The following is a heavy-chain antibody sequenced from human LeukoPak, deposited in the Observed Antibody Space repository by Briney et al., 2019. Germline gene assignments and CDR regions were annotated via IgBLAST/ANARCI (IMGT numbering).Heavy chain of an antibody. CDR2: IYHSGNT. V-gene: IGHV4-38-2*02. J-gene: IGHJ5*02. CDR1: GYSIGSGYC. D-gene: IGHD6-13*01. Sequence: SETLSLTCTVSGYSIGSGYCWGWIRQAPGKGLEWIGNIYHSGNTYYNPSLKSRVTVSMDTSKNQFSLKVNSVTAADTAFYYCARAYSSSWYWNWFDPWGQGTLVTVSS. CDR3: ARAYSSSWYWNWFDP.